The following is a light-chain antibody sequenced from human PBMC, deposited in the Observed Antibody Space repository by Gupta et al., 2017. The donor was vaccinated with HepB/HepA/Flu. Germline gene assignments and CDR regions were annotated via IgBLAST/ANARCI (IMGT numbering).Light chain of an antibody. J-gene: IGLJ3*02. V-gene: IGLV1-40*01. CDR1: TSNIGAVYD. CDR2: VNN. Sequence: QSVLTQSRSVSGAPGQTVHIPCPGSTSNIGAVYDVHWYQQLPGTVPILLIYVNNNRPAGLPDRFSASKSGTSASLAITGLPAEDDADYYNHSYDSSLSVRVFGGGTRLTVL. CDR3: HSYDSSLSVRV.